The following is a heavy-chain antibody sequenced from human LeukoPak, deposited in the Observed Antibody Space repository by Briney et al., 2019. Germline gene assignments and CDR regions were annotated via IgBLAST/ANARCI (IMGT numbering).Heavy chain of an antibody. J-gene: IGHJ4*02. Sequence: SEPLSLTCTVSGGSLSSYYWSWIREPPGRGLEWSGYIYYSGSTKYNPPLKSRVTISVDTSKNQFSLKLSSVTAPDTAVYYCARGARAGYNLEPFDYWGQGTLVTVSS. CDR1: GGSLSSYY. CDR3: ARGARAGYNLEPFDY. D-gene: IGHD5-24*01. CDR2: IYYSGST. V-gene: IGHV4-59*08.